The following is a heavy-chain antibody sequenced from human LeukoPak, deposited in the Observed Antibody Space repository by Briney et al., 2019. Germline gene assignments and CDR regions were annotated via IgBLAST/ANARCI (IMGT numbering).Heavy chain of an antibody. CDR3: AKDRFYSGSPRAFDM. V-gene: IGHV3-23*01. CDR1: GFTFSSYA. Sequence: GGSLRLSCAASGFTFSSYAMNWVRQAPGKGLEWVSGISGSGVSTYYADSVKGRFTFSRDNSKNTLYLQMNSLRAEDTALYYCAKDRFYSGSPRAFDMWGRETMVTVSS. CDR2: ISGSGVST. D-gene: IGHD1-26*01. J-gene: IGHJ3*02.